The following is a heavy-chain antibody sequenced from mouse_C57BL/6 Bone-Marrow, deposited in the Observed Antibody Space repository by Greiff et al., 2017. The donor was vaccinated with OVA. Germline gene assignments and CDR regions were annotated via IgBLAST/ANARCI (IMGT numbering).Heavy chain of an antibody. CDR3: ARAGQLRRRWYAMDY. D-gene: IGHD3-2*02. V-gene: IGHV14-3*01. CDR1: GFNIKNTY. CDR2: IDPANGNT. Sequence: VHVKQSVAELVRPGASVKLSCTASGFNIKNTYMHWVKQRPEQGLEWIGRIDPANGNTKYAPKFQGKATITADTSSNTAYLQLSSLTSEDTAIYYCARAGQLRRRWYAMDYWGQGTSVTVSS. J-gene: IGHJ4*01.